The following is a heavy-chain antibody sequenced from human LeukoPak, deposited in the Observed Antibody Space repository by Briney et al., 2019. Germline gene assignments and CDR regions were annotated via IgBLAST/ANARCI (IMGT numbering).Heavy chain of an antibody. J-gene: IGHJ5*02. CDR2: INHSGNI. V-gene: IGHV4-34*01. D-gene: IGHD3-16*01. CDR1: GGSFSGYY. Sequence: PSETLSLTCAVYGGSFSGYYWSWIRQPPGKGLEWIGEINHSGNINNNPSLKSRVNVSLDTSKNQFSLKLRSVTAADTAVYYCARYILGSSGPFDPWGQGTLVTVSP. CDR3: ARYILGSSGPFDP.